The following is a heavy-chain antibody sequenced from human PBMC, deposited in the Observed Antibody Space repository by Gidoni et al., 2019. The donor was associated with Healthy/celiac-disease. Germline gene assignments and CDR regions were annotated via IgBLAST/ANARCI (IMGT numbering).Heavy chain of an antibody. V-gene: IGHV1-69*01. D-gene: IGHD3-9*01. CDR3: ASGLRYFDWLLYNLDY. CDR2: IIPIFGTA. Sequence: QVHLVQTGAAVKKPGSSVKVSCKASGGTFSSSAISWVRQAPGQGLEWMGGIIPIFGTANYAQKFQGRVTITADESTSTAYMELSSLRSEDTAVYYCASGLRYFDWLLYNLDYWGQGTLVTVSS. CDR1: GGTFSSSA. J-gene: IGHJ4*02.